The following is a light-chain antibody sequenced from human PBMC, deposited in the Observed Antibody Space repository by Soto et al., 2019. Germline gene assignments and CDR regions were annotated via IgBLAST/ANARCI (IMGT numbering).Light chain of an antibody. J-gene: IGKJ2*01. CDR2: GAS. CDR3: QEYNVSPYT. CDR1: QSVPRNY. V-gene: IGKV3-20*01. Sequence: EIVLTQSPGTLSLSPGERATLSCRASQSVPRNYLAWYQQKPGQAPRFLIYGASSRATGTPDRFSGSGSGTDFTLTISRLEPEDFALYYCQEYNVSPYTFGQGTKLEI.